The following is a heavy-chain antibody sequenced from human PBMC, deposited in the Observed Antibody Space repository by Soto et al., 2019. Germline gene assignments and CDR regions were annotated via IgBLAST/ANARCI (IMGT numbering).Heavy chain of an antibody. V-gene: IGHV4-59*12. J-gene: IGHJ4*02. CDR2: VYYNGST. CDR1: GGPIAPFY. Sequence: SETLSLTCTVSGGPIAPFYWTWIRQSPGKGLESIGYVYYNGSTNYNPALKGRVTISLDTSKSQFSLRLSSVTAADTAVYYCARTRGRGQWRDCYFDFWGQGSLVTVSS. CDR3: ARTRGRGQWRDCYFDF. D-gene: IGHD6-19*01.